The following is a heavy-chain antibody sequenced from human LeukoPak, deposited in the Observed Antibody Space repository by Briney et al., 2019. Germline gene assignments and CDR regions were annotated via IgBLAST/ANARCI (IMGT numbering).Heavy chain of an antibody. CDR1: GYTFTSYD. Sequence: GASVKVSCKASGYTFTSYDINWVRQATGQGLEWMGWMNPNSGNTGYAQKFQGRVTMTRNTSISTAYMELSSLRSEDTAVYYCARDRAGGYYYDSSGYPIWGQGTLVTVSS. D-gene: IGHD3-22*01. CDR3: ARDRAGGYYYDSSGYPI. V-gene: IGHV1-8*01. CDR2: MNPNSGNT. J-gene: IGHJ4*02.